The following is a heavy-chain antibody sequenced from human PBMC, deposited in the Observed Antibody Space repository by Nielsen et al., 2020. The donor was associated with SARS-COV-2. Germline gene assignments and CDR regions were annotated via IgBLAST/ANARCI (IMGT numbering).Heavy chain of an antibody. CDR3: ARDAIVLPAFDI. Sequence: GGSLRLSCAASGFTFSTYDMHWVRQAPGKGLEWVSVIGTTGDTYYSGFVKGRFTVSRENAKSSFYLQMNSLRAGDTAVYYCARDAIVLPAFDIWGQGTMVTVSS. D-gene: IGHD1-26*01. J-gene: IGHJ3*02. CDR1: GFTFSTYD. CDR2: IGTTGDT. V-gene: IGHV3-13*01.